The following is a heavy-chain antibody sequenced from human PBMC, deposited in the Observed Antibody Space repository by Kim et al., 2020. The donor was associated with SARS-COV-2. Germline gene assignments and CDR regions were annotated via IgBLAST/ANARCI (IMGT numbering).Heavy chain of an antibody. J-gene: IGHJ6*02. D-gene: IGHD1-7*01. V-gene: IGHV3-7*01. CDR3: ARDFSMLELLYYYGMDV. CDR1: GFTLSSYW. CDR2: IKQDGSEK. Sequence: GGSLRLSCAASGFTLSSYWMSWVRQAPGKGLEWVANIKQDGSEKYYVDSVKGRFTISRDNAKNSLYLQMNSLRAEDTAVYYCARDFSMLELLYYYGMDVWGQGTTVTVSS.